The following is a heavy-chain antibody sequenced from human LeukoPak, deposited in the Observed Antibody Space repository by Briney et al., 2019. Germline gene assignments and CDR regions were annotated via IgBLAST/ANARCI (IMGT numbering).Heavy chain of an antibody. D-gene: IGHD5-18*01. CDR3: ARGYSLDY. CDR2: IYYSGST. CDR1: GGSIGSSGYY. J-gene: IGHJ4*02. V-gene: IGHV4-30-4*01. Sequence: SETLSLTCTLSGGSIGSSGYYWSWIRQPPGKGLEWIGYIYYSGSTYYTPSLRGRVTISVDTSKNQFSLNLSSVTAADTAVYYCARGYSLDYWGQGTLVTVSS.